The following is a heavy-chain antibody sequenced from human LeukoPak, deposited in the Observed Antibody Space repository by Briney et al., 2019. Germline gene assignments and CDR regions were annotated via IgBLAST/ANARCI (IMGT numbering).Heavy chain of an antibody. CDR2: ISSSSSYI. Sequence: PGGSLRLSCGASGFTFTYYGMHWVRQAPGKGLEWVSSISSSSSYIYYADSVKGRFTISRDNAKNSLYLQMNSLRAEDTAVYYCARQVVAATVYVDYWGQGTLVTVSS. V-gene: IGHV3-21*01. D-gene: IGHD2-15*01. CDR3: ARQVVAATVYVDY. J-gene: IGHJ4*02. CDR1: GFTFTYYG.